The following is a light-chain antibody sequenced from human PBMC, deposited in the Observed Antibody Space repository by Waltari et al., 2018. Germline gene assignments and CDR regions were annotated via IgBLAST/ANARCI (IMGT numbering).Light chain of an antibody. Sequence: QSALTQPASVSGSPGQSITISCTGTSNDVGAYDCVSWYQHHPGKVPQLVIYDVHNRLSGASERFSGSKSGNTASLTISGLQAGDEADYYCASKTDNAAVLFGGGTKVTVL. V-gene: IGLV2-14*03. CDR1: SNDVGAYDC. CDR2: DVH. J-gene: IGLJ3*02. CDR3: ASKTDNAAVL.